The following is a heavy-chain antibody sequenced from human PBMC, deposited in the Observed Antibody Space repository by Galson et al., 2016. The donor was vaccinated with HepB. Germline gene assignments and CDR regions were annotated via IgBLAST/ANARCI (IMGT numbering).Heavy chain of an antibody. D-gene: IGHD5-18*01. CDR2: IHSGGSK. J-gene: IGHJ4*02. V-gene: IGHV3-66*01. CDR1: GITVSSNN. CDR3: ATSRGYQRFFDY. Sequence: SLRLSCAASGITVSSNNMNWVRQAPGKGLEWLSVIHSGGSKYYADSVEGRFTISRDNSKNTLFLQMNSLRAEDTAVYYCATSRGYQRFFDYWGQGILVSVSS.